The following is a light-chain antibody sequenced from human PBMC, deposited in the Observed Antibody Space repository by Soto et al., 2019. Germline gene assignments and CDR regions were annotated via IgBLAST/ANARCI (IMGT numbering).Light chain of an antibody. CDR3: SSYTTGHTRV. Sequence: QSVLTQPPSVSGAPGQRVTISCTGNSSNLGAGYDVHWYQQLPGAAPKLVIFGNRNRPSGVPERFSGSKSGNTASLTISGLQTEDEADYYCSSYTTGHTRVFGTGTKLTVL. CDR2: GNR. J-gene: IGLJ3*02. CDR1: SSNLGAGYD. V-gene: IGLV1-40*01.